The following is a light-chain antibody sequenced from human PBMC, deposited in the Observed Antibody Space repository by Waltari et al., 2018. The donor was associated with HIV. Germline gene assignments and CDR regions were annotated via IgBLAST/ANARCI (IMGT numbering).Light chain of an antibody. CDR1: PSLLYSNEHTY. CDR3: MQDIHWPRT. Sequence: DVVMNPSPLPLLVTLGQPASNSCRSSPSLLYSNEHTYLTWYQQKPGQSPRRLIYKVSSRDSVVSDRFSGRCSANDFKWKSSRVEAEDVAVYYCMQDIHWPRTFGHGAKLEIK. V-gene: IGKV2-30*01. J-gene: IGKJ2*01. CDR2: KVS.